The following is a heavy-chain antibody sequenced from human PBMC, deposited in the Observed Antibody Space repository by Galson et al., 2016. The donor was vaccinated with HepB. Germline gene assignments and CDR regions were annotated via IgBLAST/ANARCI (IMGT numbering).Heavy chain of an antibody. V-gene: IGHV1-2*04. D-gene: IGHD5/OR15-5a*01. CDR3: ARYHLVSTTGLVGNAFDF. CDR1: GYTFTDHF. Sequence: SVKVSCKASGYTFTDHFLHWVRQAPGQGLEWIGWINPHSGGTNYPRKFQGWVSITADSSTDTAYLELSSLKTDDTAIYYCARYHLVSTTGLVGNAFDFWGQGTMVTVSS. J-gene: IGHJ3*01. CDR2: INPHSGGT.